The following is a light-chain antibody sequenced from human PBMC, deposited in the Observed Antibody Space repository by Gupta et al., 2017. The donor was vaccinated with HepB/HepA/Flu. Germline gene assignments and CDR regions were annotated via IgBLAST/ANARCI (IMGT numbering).Light chain of an antibody. J-gene: IGKJ4*01. CDR2: RVS. CDR1: QSVRNN. Sequence: EIVMTQSPATLSVSPGERATLSCRASQSVRNNFLAWYQQKPGQAPRPLIYRVSTRATGIPDRFSGSGSGTEFTLTISRLEAEDSAVYYCQHHSEWPLTFGGGTXVEIK. V-gene: IGKV3D-15*01. CDR3: QHHSEWPLT.